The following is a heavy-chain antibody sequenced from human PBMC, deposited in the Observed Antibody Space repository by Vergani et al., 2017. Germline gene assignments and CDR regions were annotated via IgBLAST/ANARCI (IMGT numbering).Heavy chain of an antibody. CDR1: GGSFSGYY. CDR3: ARGHGPRAGNAFDI. CDR2: INHSGST. Sequence: QVQLQQWGAGLLKPSETLSLTCAVYGGSFSGYYWSWIRQPPGKGLEWIGEINHSGSTNYNPSLKSRVNISVDTSKNQFSLKLSSVTAADTAVYYCARGHGPRAGNAFDIWGQGTMVTVSS. D-gene: IGHD6-13*01. V-gene: IGHV4-34*01. J-gene: IGHJ3*02.